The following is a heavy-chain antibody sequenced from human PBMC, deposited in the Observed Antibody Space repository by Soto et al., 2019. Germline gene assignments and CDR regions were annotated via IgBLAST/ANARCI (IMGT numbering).Heavy chain of an antibody. V-gene: IGHV3-23*01. J-gene: IGHJ4*02. D-gene: IGHD3-10*01. CDR1: GFTFSSYG. Sequence: PGGSLRLSCAASGFTFSSYGMSWVRQAPGKXLXXVSVISGSGRPKYYAAHLQGRLPIHRHHYQNPLYLQMNSLTAEDTDVYYCANKRITIVRGVIITRHWRGQFDYWGQGTLVTVSS. CDR3: ANKRITIVRGVIITRHWRGQFDY. CDR2: ISGSGRPK.